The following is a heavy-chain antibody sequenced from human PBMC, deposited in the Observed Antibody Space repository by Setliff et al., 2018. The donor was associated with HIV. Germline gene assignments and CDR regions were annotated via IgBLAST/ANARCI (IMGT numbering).Heavy chain of an antibody. CDR2: IYPDESDS. CDR3: ARVDMGYYYDSSGYSHFDH. Sequence: GESLKISCEGFGYSFRSYWIGWVRQMPGKGLELMGIIYPDESDSRYSPSFRGQVTISADKSINTAYLQWSSLKASDTAMYYCARVDMGYYYDSSGYSHFDHWGQGTLVTVSS. CDR1: GYSFRSYW. J-gene: IGHJ4*02. V-gene: IGHV5-51*01. D-gene: IGHD3-22*01.